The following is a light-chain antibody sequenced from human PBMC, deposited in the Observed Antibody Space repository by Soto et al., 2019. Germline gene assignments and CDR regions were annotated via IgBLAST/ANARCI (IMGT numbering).Light chain of an antibody. CDR1: QDIRKY. CDR3: QQSDSTNTRT. V-gene: IGKV1-39*01. J-gene: IGKJ4*01. Sequence: PMTESPSSTSASVGDRVTITCQATQDIRKYLNWYQQKPGKAPKLLIYAASSLQSGVQSRFSGSGSGTDFTLNISRLQPEDFATYYCQQSDSTNTRTFGGGTKVDIK. CDR2: AAS.